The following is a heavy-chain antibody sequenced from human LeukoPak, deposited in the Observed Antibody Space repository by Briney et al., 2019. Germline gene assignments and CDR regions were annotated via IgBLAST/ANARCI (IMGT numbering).Heavy chain of an antibody. J-gene: IGHJ4*02. CDR3: ARGILAVVVGTDY. Sequence: GASVKVSCKASGYTFTSYDINWVRQATGQGLEWMGWMNPNSGGTNYAQKFQGRVTMTRDTSISTAYMELSRLRSDDTAVYYCARGILAVVVGTDYWGQGTLVTVSS. V-gene: IGHV1-2*02. D-gene: IGHD2-2*01. CDR1: GYTFTSYD. CDR2: MNPNSGGT.